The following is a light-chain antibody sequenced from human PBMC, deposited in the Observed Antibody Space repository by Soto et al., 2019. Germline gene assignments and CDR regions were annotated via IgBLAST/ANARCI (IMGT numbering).Light chain of an antibody. J-gene: IGKJ1*01. Sequence: ETVMTQSPATLSVSPGERATLSCRTSQSVRNNLAWYQQRPGQAPRLLIYGASTRATGAPARFSGSGSGTDFTLTINSLQSEDFAVYFCQQYNNWPPWTFGQGTKVEIK. CDR3: QQYNNWPPWT. V-gene: IGKV3-15*01. CDR2: GAS. CDR1: QSVRNN.